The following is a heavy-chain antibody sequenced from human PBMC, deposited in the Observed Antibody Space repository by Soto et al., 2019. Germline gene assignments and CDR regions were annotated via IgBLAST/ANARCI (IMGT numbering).Heavy chain of an antibody. J-gene: IGHJ5*02. CDR1: GITFSNYA. V-gene: IGHV3-23*01. CDR2: ISGNGRAT. CDR3: AKEWERRGPTCDNGVCYLLDL. D-gene: IGHD2-8*01. Sequence: PGGSLRLSCAASGITFSNYAMTWVRQAPGKGLEWVSSISGNGRATYYADSVKGRSTIFRDNSQNTLYLQLNSLRAEDTAIYYCAKEWERRGPTCDNGVCYLLDLWGQGTPVTVSS.